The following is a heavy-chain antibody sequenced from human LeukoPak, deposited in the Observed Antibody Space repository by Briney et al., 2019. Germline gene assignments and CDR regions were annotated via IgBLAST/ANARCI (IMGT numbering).Heavy chain of an antibody. J-gene: IGHJ4*02. Sequence: GGSLRLSCAASGFTVSSNYMSWVRQAPGKGLEWVSVIYSGGSTYYADSVKGRFTISRDNSKNTLYLQMNSLRAEGMAVYYCARGVLRYFDWLFDYWGQGTLVTVSS. D-gene: IGHD3-9*01. V-gene: IGHV3-66*01. CDR3: ARGVLRYFDWLFDY. CDR1: GFTVSSNY. CDR2: IYSGGST.